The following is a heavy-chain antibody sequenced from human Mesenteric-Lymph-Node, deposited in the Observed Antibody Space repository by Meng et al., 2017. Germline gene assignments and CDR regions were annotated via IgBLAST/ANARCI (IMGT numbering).Heavy chain of an antibody. Sequence: GESLKISCVASGFTFSSYWMSWVRQAPGKGLEWVANIKQDGSEKYYVDSVKGRFTISRDNAKNSLYLQMNSLRAEETAVYYCARVGYYDSSGYRRYYYYYGMDVWGQGTTVTVSS. V-gene: IGHV3-7*01. CDR3: ARVGYYDSSGYRRYYYYYGMDV. D-gene: IGHD3-22*01. J-gene: IGHJ6*02. CDR1: GFTFSSYW. CDR2: IKQDGSEK.